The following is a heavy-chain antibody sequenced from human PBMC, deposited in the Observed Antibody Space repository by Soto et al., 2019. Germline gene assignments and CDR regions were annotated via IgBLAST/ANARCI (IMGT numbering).Heavy chain of an antibody. Sequence: SETLSLTCTVSGGSISSSSYYWGWIRQPPGKGLEWIGSIYYSGSTYYNPSLKSRVTISVDTSKNQFSLKLSSVTAADTAVYYCARMVEGDYDFWSGYYTGLHTKTKYWFDPWGQGTLVTVSS. V-gene: IGHV4-39*01. D-gene: IGHD3-3*01. CDR1: GGSISSSSYY. J-gene: IGHJ5*02. CDR3: ARMVEGDYDFWSGYYTGLHTKTKYWFDP. CDR2: IYYSGST.